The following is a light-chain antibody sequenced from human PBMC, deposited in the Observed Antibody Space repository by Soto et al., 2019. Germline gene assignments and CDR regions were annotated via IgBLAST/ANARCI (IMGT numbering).Light chain of an antibody. CDR1: SSNIGAGYD. V-gene: IGLV1-40*01. Sequence: QSALTQPPSVSGAPGQRVAISCAGTSSNIGAGYDVHWYQHLPGTAPKLLIFGNINRPAGVPDRFSGSKSGTSASLAITGLQAADEGYYYCQTYDTGVSGSIFGGGTQLTVL. J-gene: IGLJ2*01. CDR2: GNI. CDR3: QTYDTGVSGSI.